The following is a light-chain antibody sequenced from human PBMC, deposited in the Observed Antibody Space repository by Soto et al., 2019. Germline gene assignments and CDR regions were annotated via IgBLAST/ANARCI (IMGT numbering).Light chain of an antibody. J-gene: IGKJ2*01. CDR1: QGITNY. CDR2: AAS. Sequence: DIQMTQSPSSLSASVGDRVTITCQASQGITNYLAWFQQRPGKAPKPLIYAASSLQSGVPSRLSGSGSGTDFTLTISSLQPEDFATYYCQHYYNYPPIFGQGTKLDIK. CDR3: QHYYNYPPI. V-gene: IGKV1-16*01.